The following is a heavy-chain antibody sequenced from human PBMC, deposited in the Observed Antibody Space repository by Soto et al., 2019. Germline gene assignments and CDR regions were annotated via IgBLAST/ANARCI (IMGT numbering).Heavy chain of an antibody. V-gene: IGHV4-59*01. Sequence: SETLSLTCTVSGGSINHYYWTWIRQPPGKGLEWIGYIYYSGSTYYNPSLKSRVTISVDTSKNTLYLQMNSLRAEDTAVYYCAKDHYDTLTGYYGPDYWGQGTLVTVSS. J-gene: IGHJ4*02. CDR2: IYYSGST. CDR1: GGSINHYY. CDR3: AKDHYDTLTGYYGPDY. D-gene: IGHD3-9*01.